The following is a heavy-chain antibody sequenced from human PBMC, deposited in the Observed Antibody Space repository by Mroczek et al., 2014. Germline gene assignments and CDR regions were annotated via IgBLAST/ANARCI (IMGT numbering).Heavy chain of an antibody. CDR1: GFTFSSYG. CDR2: IWYDGSNK. CDR3: ARVRSVGRPGPPGYYYYGMDV. J-gene: IGHJ6*02. Sequence: VQLQQWGGGVVQPGRSLRLSCAASGFTFSSYGMHWVRQAPGKGLEWVAVIWYDGSNKYYADSVKGRFTISRDNSKNTLYLQMNSLRAEDTAVYYCARVRSVGRPGPPGYYYYGMDVWGQGTTVTVSS. D-gene: IGHD2-2*01. V-gene: IGHV3-33*01.